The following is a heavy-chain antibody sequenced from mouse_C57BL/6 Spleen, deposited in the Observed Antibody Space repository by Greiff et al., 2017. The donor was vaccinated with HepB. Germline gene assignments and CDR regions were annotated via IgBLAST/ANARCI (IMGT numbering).Heavy chain of an antibody. D-gene: IGHD4-1*01. CDR2: IYPRSGNT. CDR1: GYTFTSYG. J-gene: IGHJ3*01. V-gene: IGHV1-81*01. CDR3: ARPLTGTREAY. Sequence: QVQLQQSGAELARPGASVKLSCKASGYTFTSYGISWVKQRTGQGLEWIGEIYPRSGNTYYNEKFKGKATLTADKSSSTAYMELRSLTSEDSAVYFCARPLTGTREAYWGQGTLVTVSA.